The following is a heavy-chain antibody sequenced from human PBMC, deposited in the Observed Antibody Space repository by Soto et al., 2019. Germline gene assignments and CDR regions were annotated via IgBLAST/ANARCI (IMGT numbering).Heavy chain of an antibody. D-gene: IGHD6-13*01. Sequence: PSETLSLTCTVSGGSISSYYWSWIRQPPGKGLEWIGYIYYSGSTNYNPSLKSRVTISVDTSKNQFSLKLSSVTAADTAVYYCARLYSSTWYYFDYWGQGTLLTVSS. CDR3: ARLYSSTWYYFDY. V-gene: IGHV4-59*08. CDR1: GGSISSYY. CDR2: IYYSGST. J-gene: IGHJ4*02.